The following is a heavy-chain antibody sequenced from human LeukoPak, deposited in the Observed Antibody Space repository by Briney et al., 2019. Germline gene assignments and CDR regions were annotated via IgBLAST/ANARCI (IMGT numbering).Heavy chain of an antibody. J-gene: IGHJ4*02. CDR2: ISSSGSTM. CDR1: GFTVSSFE. V-gene: IGHV3-48*03. CDR3: AKAEGKNPTGGRWLD. Sequence: PGGSLRLSCAASGFTVSSFEMNWVRQAPGKGLQWASYISSSGSTMQYADSVKGRLTISRDNSKNTLYLQMNSLRAEDTAIYYCAKAEGKNPTGGRWLDWGQGTLVTVSS. D-gene: IGHD6-19*01.